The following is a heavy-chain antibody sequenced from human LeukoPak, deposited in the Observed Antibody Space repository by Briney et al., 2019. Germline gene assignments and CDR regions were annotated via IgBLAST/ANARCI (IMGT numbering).Heavy chain of an antibody. Sequence: ASVKVSCKASGYTLTSYYMHWVRQAPGQGLEWMGIINPSGGSTSYAQKFQGRVTMTRDMSTSTVYMELSSLRSEDTAVYYCARDHGSTHYYYYMDVWGKGTTVTVSS. CDR3: ARDHGSTHYYYYMDV. CDR2: INPSGGST. J-gene: IGHJ6*03. V-gene: IGHV1-46*01. D-gene: IGHD5/OR15-5a*01. CDR1: GYTLTSYY.